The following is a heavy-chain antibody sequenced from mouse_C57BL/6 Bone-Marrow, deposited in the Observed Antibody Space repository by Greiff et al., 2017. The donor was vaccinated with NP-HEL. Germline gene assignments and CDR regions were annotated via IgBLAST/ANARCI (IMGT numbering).Heavy chain of an antibody. CDR1: GYTFTDYY. D-gene: IGHD2-4*01. CDR3: ARHPFYDYDPYWYFDV. CDR2: INPYNGGT. V-gene: IGHV1-19*01. Sequence: VQLQQSGPVLVKPGASVKMSCKASGYTFTDYYMNWVKQSHGKSLEWIGVINPYNGGTSYNQKFKGKATLTVDKSSSTAYMELNSLTSEDSAVYYCARHPFYDYDPYWYFDVWGTGTTVTVSS. J-gene: IGHJ1*03.